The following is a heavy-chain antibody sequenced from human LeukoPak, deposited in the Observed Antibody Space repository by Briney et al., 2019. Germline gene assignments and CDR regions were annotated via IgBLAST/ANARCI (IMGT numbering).Heavy chain of an antibody. D-gene: IGHD4-17*01. Sequence: GGSLRLSCAASGFTFSSYWMSWVRQAPGKGLEWVANIKQDGSEKYYVDSVKGRFTISRDNAKNSLYLQMNSLRAEDTAVYYCARDVDYGDYVWAFDIWGQGTMVTVSS. V-gene: IGHV3-7*01. CDR2: IKQDGSEK. CDR1: GFTFSSYW. J-gene: IGHJ3*02. CDR3: ARDVDYGDYVWAFDI.